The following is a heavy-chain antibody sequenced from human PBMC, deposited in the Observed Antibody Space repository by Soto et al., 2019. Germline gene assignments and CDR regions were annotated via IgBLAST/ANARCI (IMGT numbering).Heavy chain of an antibody. CDR3: GTSPSYDFWSGYYPFDY. J-gene: IGHJ4*02. CDR1: GYTLTELS. Sequence: ASVKVSCKVSGYTLTELSMHWVRQAPGKGLEGMGGFDPEDGETIYAQKFQGRVTMTEDTSTDTAYMELSSLRSEDTAVYYCGTSPSYDFWSGYYPFDYWGQGTLVTVSS. CDR2: FDPEDGET. V-gene: IGHV1-24*01. D-gene: IGHD3-3*01.